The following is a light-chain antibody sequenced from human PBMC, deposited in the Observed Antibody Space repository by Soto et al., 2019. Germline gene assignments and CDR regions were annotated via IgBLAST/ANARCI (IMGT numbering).Light chain of an antibody. CDR3: QQYHNWPRT. V-gene: IGKV3-15*01. J-gene: IGKJ3*01. CDR2: GAS. CDR1: QSVRSN. Sequence: EIVMTQSPATLSVSPGERATLSCRASQSVRSNLAWYQQKPGQAPRRLIYGASTRATDIPARFSGSGSGTEFTLTISSLQSEDFAVYYCQQYHNWPRTFGPGTKVDN.